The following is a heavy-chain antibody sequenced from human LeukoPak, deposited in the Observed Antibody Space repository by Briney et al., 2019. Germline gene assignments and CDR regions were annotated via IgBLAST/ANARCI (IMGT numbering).Heavy chain of an antibody. CDR3: AREGQQLGKSDGMDV. Sequence: GESLKISCKGSGYGFTSYWIGWVRQMPGKGLEWMGIIYPGDSDTRYSPSFQGQVTISADKSISTAYLQWSSLKASDTAMYYCAREGQQLGKSDGMDVWGKGTTVTVSS. CDR1: GYGFTSYW. CDR2: IYPGDSDT. J-gene: IGHJ6*04. D-gene: IGHD6-13*01. V-gene: IGHV5-51*01.